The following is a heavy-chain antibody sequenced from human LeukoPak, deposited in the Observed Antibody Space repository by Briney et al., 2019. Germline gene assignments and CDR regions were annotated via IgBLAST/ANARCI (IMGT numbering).Heavy chain of an antibody. J-gene: IGHJ5*02. CDR3: APHRGGLEDLTFDP. CDR2: IDPSDSYT. V-gene: IGHV5-10-1*01. D-gene: IGHD3-10*01. CDR1: GYSFTSYW. Sequence: HGESLKISCKGSGYSFTSYWISWVRQMPGKGLEWMGRIDPSDSYTNYSPSFQGHVTISADKSISTAYLQWSSLKASDTAMYYCAPHRGGLEDLTFDPWGQGTLVTVSP.